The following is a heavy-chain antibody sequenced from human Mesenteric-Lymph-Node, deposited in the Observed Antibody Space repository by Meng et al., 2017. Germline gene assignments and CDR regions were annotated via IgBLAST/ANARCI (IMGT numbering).Heavy chain of an antibody. Sequence: PHWSAVQLTPPDILSLPCAVYGGSVSGDYCSWIRQPPGKGLHLIREINHSGSTNSNPSLKCRVTISVDTSKNLFSLKLRSVTAATTVVYYCARGYYYDSSGHYANSFDYWGQGTLVTVSS. J-gene: IGHJ4*02. CDR1: GGSVSGDY. CDR2: INHSGST. D-gene: IGHD3-22*01. CDR3: ARGYYYDSSGHYANSFDY. V-gene: IGHV4-34*01.